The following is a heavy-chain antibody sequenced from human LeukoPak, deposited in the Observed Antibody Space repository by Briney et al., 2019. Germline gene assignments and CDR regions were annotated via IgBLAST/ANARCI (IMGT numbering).Heavy chain of an antibody. Sequence: GASVXVSCRASXYTXTSCDVNWVRQATGQGLEWMGWMNPNTGDTGYAQKFQGRVTMTRSTSISTAYMELSSLRSEDTAVYYCAGGRWFSDSSGYSGNAFDIWGQGTLVTVSS. J-gene: IGHJ3*02. V-gene: IGHV1-8*01. CDR1: XYTXTSCD. D-gene: IGHD3-22*01. CDR3: AGGRWFSDSSGYSGNAFDI. CDR2: MNPNTGDT.